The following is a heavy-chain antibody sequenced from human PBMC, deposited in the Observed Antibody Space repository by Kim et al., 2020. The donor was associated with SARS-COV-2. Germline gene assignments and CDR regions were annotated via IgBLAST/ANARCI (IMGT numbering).Heavy chain of an antibody. CDR3: ARGPSSTYCSGGSCYSSRYYYGMYV. V-gene: IGHV4-34*01. Sequence: SETLSLTCAVYGGSFSGYYWSWIRQPPGKGLEWIGEINHSGSTNYNPSLKSRVTISVDTSKNQFSLKLSSVTAADTAVYYCARGPSSTYCSGGSCYSSRYYYGMYVWGQGTTVTVSS. J-gene: IGHJ6*02. D-gene: IGHD2-15*01. CDR2: INHSGST. CDR1: GGSFSGYY.